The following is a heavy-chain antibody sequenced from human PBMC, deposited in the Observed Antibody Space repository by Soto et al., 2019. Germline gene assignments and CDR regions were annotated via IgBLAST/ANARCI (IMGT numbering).Heavy chain of an antibody. CDR3: AGQTGSGCYVWV. J-gene: IGHJ4*02. Sequence: SETLSLTCTVSGGSISSSNWWSWVRQPPGKGLEWIGEIYHSGSTNYNPSLKSRVTISLDKSKNQFSLNLSSVTAADTAVYYCAGQTGSGCYVWVWGQGTLVTVSS. CDR2: IYHSGST. V-gene: IGHV4-4*02. D-gene: IGHD6-19*01. CDR1: GGSISSSNW.